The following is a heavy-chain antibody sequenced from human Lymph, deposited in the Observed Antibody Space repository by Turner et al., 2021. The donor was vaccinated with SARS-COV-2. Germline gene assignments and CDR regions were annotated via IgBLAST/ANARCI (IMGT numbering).Heavy chain of an antibody. D-gene: IGHD6-19*01. Sequence: QVQLVQSGAEVKKPGSSVTVSCKASGGTFRSYAISWVRQAPGQGLEWMGGIIPMFGTANYAQKFQGRVTITADESTNTAYMELSSLRSEDTAVYYCVRDTAVAGTLGAFDIWGQGTMVTVSS. CDR3: VRDTAVAGTLGAFDI. V-gene: IGHV1-69*01. J-gene: IGHJ3*02. CDR1: GGTFRSYA. CDR2: IIPMFGTA.